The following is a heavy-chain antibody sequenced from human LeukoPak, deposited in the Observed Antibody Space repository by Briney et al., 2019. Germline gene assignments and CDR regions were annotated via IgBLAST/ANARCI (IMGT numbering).Heavy chain of an antibody. V-gene: IGHV1-2*02. CDR1: GYTFTDYY. Sequence: ASVKVSCKASGYTFTDYYMHWVRQAPGQGLEWMGWINPNSGGTNYAQKFQGRVTMNRETSISTAYMELTRLRSDDTAVYFCARMGSLIRGVGNYWGQGTLVTVSS. D-gene: IGHD3-10*01. J-gene: IGHJ4*02. CDR2: INPNSGGT. CDR3: ARMGSLIRGVGNY.